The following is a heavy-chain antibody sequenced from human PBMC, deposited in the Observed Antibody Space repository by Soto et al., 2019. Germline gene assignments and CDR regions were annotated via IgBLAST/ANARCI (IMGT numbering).Heavy chain of an antibody. V-gene: IGHV3-15*01. CDR3: TTDSGYCTNGVCYPDAFDI. CDR2: IKSKTDGGTT. D-gene: IGHD2-8*01. J-gene: IGHJ3*02. Sequence: ESGGGLVKPGGSLRLSCAASGFTFSNAWMSWVRQAPGKGLEWVGRIKSKTDGGTTDYAAPVKGRFTISRDDSKNTLYLQMNSLKTEDTAVYYCTTDSGYCTNGVCYPDAFDIWGQGTMVTVSS. CDR1: GFTFSNAW.